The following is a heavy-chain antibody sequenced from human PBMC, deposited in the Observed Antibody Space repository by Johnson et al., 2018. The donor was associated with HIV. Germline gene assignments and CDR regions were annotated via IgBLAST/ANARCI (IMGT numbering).Heavy chain of an antibody. D-gene: IGHD2-21*02. J-gene: IGHJ3*02. Sequence: QVQLVESGGGLVKPGGSLRLSCEASGFTFSDYYMSWIRQAPGKGLEWVSYISSIGSTIYYADSVKGRFTISRDNAKNYLYLQMNSLRAEDTAVYYCARVVVVTAKGAFDIWGQGTMVTVSS. CDR3: ARVVVVTAKGAFDI. V-gene: IGHV3-11*04. CDR1: GFTFSDYY. CDR2: ISSIGSTI.